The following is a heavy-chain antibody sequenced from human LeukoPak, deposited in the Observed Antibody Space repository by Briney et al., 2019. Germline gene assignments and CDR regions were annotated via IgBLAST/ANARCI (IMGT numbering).Heavy chain of an antibody. CDR1: GFTVSSNY. J-gene: IGHJ4*02. CDR3: ARVWSRIVGATASSHY. CDR2: IYSGGNT. V-gene: IGHV3-53*01. D-gene: IGHD1-26*01. Sequence: PGRSLRLSCAASGFTVSSNYMSWVRLAPGKGLEWVSLIYSGGNTYYADSVKGRFTISRDNSKNTLYLQMNSLRAEDTAVYYCARVWSRIVGATASSHYWGQGTLVTVSS.